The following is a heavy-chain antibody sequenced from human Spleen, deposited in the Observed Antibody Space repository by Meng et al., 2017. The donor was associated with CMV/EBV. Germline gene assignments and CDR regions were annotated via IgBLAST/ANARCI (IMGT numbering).Heavy chain of an antibody. D-gene: IGHD5-12*01. CDR3: AEAKGYSGYDFVE. V-gene: IGHV1-69*05. CDR2: IIAIFHTT. CDR1: GGTSRSNA. Sequence: SVKVSCKASGGTSRSNAISWVRQAPGQGLEWMGGIIAIFHTTNYAQKFQGRVTITMDEFPSTAFLELSDLRSEDTAVYYCAEAKGYSGYDFVEWGQGTLVTVSS. J-gene: IGHJ1*01.